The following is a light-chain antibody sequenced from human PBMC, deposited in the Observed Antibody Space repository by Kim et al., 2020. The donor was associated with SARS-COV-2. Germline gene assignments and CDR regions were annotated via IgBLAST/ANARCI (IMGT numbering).Light chain of an antibody. J-gene: IGLJ3*02. Sequence: ASVKLTCTLSSGNSSYAIAWHQQQPAKGPRYLMKLNSDGSHSKGDGIPDRFSGSSSGAERYLTISSLQSEDEADYYCQTWGTGIWVFGGGTQLTVL. CDR3: QTWGTGIWV. CDR2: LNSDGSH. V-gene: IGLV4-69*01. CDR1: SGNSSYA.